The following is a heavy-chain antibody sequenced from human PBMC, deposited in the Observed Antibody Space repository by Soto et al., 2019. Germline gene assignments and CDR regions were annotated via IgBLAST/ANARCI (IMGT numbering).Heavy chain of an antibody. D-gene: IGHD6-19*01. CDR2: INPSGGST. CDR3: AREVSSGWYNYYYYYGMDV. J-gene: IGHJ6*02. Sequence: QVQLVQSGAEVKKPGASVKVSCKASGYTFTSYYMHWVRQAPGQGLEWMGIINPSGGSTSYAQKFQGRVTMTRDTSTSIVYMELSSLRSEDTAVYYCAREVSSGWYNYYYYYGMDVWGQGTTVTVSS. V-gene: IGHV1-46*01. CDR1: GYTFTSYY.